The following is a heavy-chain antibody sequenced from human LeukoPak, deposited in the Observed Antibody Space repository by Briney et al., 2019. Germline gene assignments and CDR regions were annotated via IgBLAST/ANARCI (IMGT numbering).Heavy chain of an antibody. CDR3: ARTRDYYYYMDV. Sequence: SETLSLTCAVSGYSISSGYYWGWIRQPPGKGLEWIGSIYHSGSTYYNPSLKSRVTISVDTSKNQFSLKLSSVTAADTAVYYCARTRDYYYYMDVWGRGTTVTVSS. V-gene: IGHV4-38-2*01. CDR2: IYHSGST. CDR1: GYSISSGYY. J-gene: IGHJ6*03.